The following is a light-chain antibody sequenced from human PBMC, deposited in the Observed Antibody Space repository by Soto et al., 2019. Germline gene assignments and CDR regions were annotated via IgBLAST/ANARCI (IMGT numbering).Light chain of an antibody. J-gene: IGKJ1*01. CDR3: QKYNGAPWT. V-gene: IGKV1-27*01. CDR2: AAS. Sequence: DIQMTQSPSSRSASVGDRVTITCRASQAISSYLAWYQQKPGRVPKLLIYAASTLQSGVPSRFSGSGSGTDFTLTISSLQPEDVATYYCQKYNGAPWTFGQGTKVDIK. CDR1: QAISSY.